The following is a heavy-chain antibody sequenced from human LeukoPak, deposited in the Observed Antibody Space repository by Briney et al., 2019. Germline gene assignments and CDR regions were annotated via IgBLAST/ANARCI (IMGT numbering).Heavy chain of an antibody. CDR2: NSGSGGSA. CDR3: AKVTGYWYFDL. J-gene: IGHJ2*01. Sequence: GGSLRLSCAASGFTFSSYDMSWVRQAPGKGLEWVLANSGSGGSAYADSVKGRFTISRDNSKNTLYLQMNSLRAEDTALYYCAKVTGYWYFDLWGRGTLVTVSS. CDR1: GFTFSSYD. D-gene: IGHD3-9*01. V-gene: IGHV3-23*01.